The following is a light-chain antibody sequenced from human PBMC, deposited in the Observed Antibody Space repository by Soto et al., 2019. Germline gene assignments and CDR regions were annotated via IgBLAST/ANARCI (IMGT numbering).Light chain of an antibody. CDR1: QRVSIL. V-gene: IGKV3-15*01. CDR2: GAT. Sequence: EIVVTQSPSTLSVSPGERVILSCRASQRVSILLAWYQQKPGHAPKLLIHGATTRATGIPARFSGSGSGTEFTLTISSLQSEDFAVYYCQQYNNWPRTFGQGTKVEIK. J-gene: IGKJ1*01. CDR3: QQYNNWPRT.